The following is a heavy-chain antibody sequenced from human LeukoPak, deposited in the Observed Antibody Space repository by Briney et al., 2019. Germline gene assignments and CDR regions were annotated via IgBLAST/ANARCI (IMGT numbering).Heavy chain of an antibody. CDR3: TRGGGQLDF. D-gene: IGHD1-1*01. CDR2: MNQDGSSI. V-gene: IGHV3-7*01. J-gene: IGHJ4*02. Sequence: GGSLRLSCAAFGFTFSNSWMSWVRQATGKGLEWVANMNQDGSSIYYVDSVKGRFTISRDNAKYSLYLHMNSLRAEDTAVYYCTRGGGQLDFWGQGTLVTVSS. CDR1: GFTFSNSW.